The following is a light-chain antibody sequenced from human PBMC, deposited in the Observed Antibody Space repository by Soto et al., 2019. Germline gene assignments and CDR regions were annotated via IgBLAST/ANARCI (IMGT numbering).Light chain of an antibody. Sequence: LTQSPATLSLSPGERATLSCRASQSIRTSLAWYQQKPGQSPRLLIFGASIRATGIPARFSGSGSGTEFTLTIGSLQSEDGALYYCQQYNNWPGTFGQGTKVDIK. CDR2: GAS. V-gene: IGKV3-15*01. CDR3: QQYNNWPGT. J-gene: IGKJ1*01. CDR1: QSIRTS.